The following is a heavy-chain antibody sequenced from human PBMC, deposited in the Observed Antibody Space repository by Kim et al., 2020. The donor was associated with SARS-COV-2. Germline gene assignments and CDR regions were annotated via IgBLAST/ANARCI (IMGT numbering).Heavy chain of an antibody. V-gene: IGHV3-7*03. CDR3: ARCSVAVPGDDF. CDR2: IKESGSEK. CDR1: GFTFSNYW. Sequence: GGSLRLSCVTSGFTFSNYWMSWVRQAPGKGLEWVANIKESGSEKYYVDSVRGRFTISRDNARNSLYLQMNSLRVEDTAVYYCARCSVAVPGDDFWGQGILVTVSS. J-gene: IGHJ4*02. D-gene: IGHD6-19*01.